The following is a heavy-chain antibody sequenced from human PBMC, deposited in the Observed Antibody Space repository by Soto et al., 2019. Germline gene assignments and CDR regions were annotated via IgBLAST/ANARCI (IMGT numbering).Heavy chain of an antibody. CDR2: IIPIFGTA. Sequence: SVKVSCKASGGTFSSYAISWVRQAPGQGLEWMGGIIPIFGTANYAQKFQGRVTITADESTSTAYMELSSLRSEDTAVYYCARSGYSGYDPLRYFDYWGQGTLVTSPQ. CDR3: ARSGYSGYDPLRYFDY. D-gene: IGHD5-12*01. V-gene: IGHV1-69*13. J-gene: IGHJ4*02. CDR1: GGTFSSYA.